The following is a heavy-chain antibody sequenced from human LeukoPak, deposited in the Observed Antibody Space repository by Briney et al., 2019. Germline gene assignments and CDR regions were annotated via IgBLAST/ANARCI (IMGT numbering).Heavy chain of an antibody. CDR3: ASRLYCSNTRCRNFPFAY. CDR2: NIPIFGTA. D-gene: IGHD2-2*01. Sequence: ASVKVSCKASGGTFSSYAINWVRQAPGQGLEWMGGNIPIFGTANYAQKFQDRVTITADESTSTAYMELSSLRSEDTAIYYCASRLYCSNTRCRNFPFAYWGQGTLVTVSS. J-gene: IGHJ4*02. V-gene: IGHV1-69*13. CDR1: GGTFSSYA.